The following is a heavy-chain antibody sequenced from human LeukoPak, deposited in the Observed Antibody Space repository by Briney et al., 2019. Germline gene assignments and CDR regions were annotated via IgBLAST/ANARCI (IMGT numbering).Heavy chain of an antibody. CDR1: GFTFSSYA. Sequence: SGGSLRLSCAASGFTFSSYAMTWIRQAPGKGLEWVSAISDSGGSTFHADSVKGRFTISRDNSKNTLYLQMNSLRAEDTAVYYCAKRQGDYWGQGTLVTVSP. CDR3: AKRQGDY. CDR2: ISDSGGST. J-gene: IGHJ4*02. V-gene: IGHV3-23*01.